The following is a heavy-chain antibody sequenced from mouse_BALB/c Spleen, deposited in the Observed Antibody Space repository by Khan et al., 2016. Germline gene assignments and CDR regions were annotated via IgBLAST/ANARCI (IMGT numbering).Heavy chain of an antibody. V-gene: IGHV1S29*02. CDR3: ASMGLLYYFDY. Sequence: VQLKQSGPELVKPGASVKISCKASGYTFTDYNMHWVKQSHGKSLEWIGYIYPYNGGTGYNQKFKSKATLTVDNSSSTAYMELRSLTSEDSAVYYCASMGLLYYFDYWGQGTTLTVAS. D-gene: IGHD1-1*02. J-gene: IGHJ2*01. CDR2: IYPYNGGT. CDR1: GYTFTDYN.